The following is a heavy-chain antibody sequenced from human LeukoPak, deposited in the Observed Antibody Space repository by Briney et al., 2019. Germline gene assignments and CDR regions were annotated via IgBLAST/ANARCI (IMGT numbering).Heavy chain of an antibody. D-gene: IGHD3-10*01. CDR1: GFTFSDYY. CDR2: IGSSGSTI. J-gene: IGHJ6*03. V-gene: IGHV3-11*04. Sequence: PGRSLRLSCAASGFTFSDYYMTWIRQAPGKGLEWISYIGSSGSTIYYADSVKGRFTVSRDNAKNSLFLQMNSLRAEDTAVYYCAREQTYYYGSGSYSRYYYMDVWGKGTTVTVSS. CDR3: AREQTYYYGSGSYSRYYYMDV.